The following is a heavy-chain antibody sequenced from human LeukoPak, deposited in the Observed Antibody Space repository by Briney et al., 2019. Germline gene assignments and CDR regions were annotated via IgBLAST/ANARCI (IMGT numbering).Heavy chain of an antibody. CDR1: GVAFSGYG. D-gene: IGHD2-2*02. CDR2: ISGSGAVT. J-gene: IGHJ6*02. CDR3: AKGSPACYNGMDV. Sequence: PGASLRLSCAASGVAFSGYGMSWVRQAPGKGLEWVSVISGSGAVTYYADSVKGRFTISRDNSKNTVYLQMNSLRAEDTAVYYCAKGSPACYNGMDVWGQGTTVTVSS. V-gene: IGHV3-23*01.